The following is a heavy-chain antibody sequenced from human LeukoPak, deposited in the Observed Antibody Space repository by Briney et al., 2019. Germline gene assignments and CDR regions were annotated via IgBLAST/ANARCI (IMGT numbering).Heavy chain of an antibody. CDR2: IYHSGST. CDR1: GGSFSGYY. V-gene: IGHV4-34*01. Sequence: PSETLSLTCAVYGGSFSGYYWSWIRQPPGKGLEWIGEIYHSGSTNYNPSLKSRVTISVDKSKNQFSLKLSSVTAADTAVYYCASLVGVHSGWFDPWGQGTLVTVSS. J-gene: IGHJ5*02. CDR3: ASLVGVHSGWFDP. D-gene: IGHD2-21*01.